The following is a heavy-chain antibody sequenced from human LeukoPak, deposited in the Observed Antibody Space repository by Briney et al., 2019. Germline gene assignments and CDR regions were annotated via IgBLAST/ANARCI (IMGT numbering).Heavy chain of an antibody. D-gene: IGHD1-26*01. CDR1: GFTFSSYG. V-gene: IGHV3-30*03. CDR2: ISYDGSNK. CDR3: AREGLQRKFSGSYHFDY. Sequence: GGSLRLSCAASGFTFSSYGMHWVRQAPGKGLEWVAVISYDGSNKYYADSVKGRFTISRDNSKNTLYLQMNSLRAEDTAVYYCAREGLQRKFSGSYHFDYWGQGTLVTVSS. J-gene: IGHJ4*02.